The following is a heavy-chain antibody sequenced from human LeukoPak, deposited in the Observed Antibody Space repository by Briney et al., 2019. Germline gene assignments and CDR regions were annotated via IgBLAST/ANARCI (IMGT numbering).Heavy chain of an antibody. V-gene: IGHV4-38-2*02. CDR1: GYSISSGYY. CDR2: IYHSGST. CDR3: ARDGVLGYIVVVPAAALGGFDP. D-gene: IGHD2-2*01. Sequence: SETLSLTCTVSGYSISSGYYWGWIRQPPGKGLEWIGSIYHSGSTYYNPSLKSRVTISVDTSKNQFSLKLSSVTAADTAVYYCARDGVLGYIVVVPAAALGGFDPWGQGTLVTVSS. J-gene: IGHJ5*02.